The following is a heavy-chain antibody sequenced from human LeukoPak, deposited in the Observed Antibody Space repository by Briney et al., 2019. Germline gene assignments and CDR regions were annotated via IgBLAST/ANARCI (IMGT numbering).Heavy chain of an antibody. V-gene: IGHV1-2*02. D-gene: IGHD5-12*01. CDR3: ARAEDIVATTPHYFNY. Sequence: GASVKVSCKASGYTFTGYYMHWVRQAPGQGLEWMGWINPNRGGTNYAQKFQGRVTMTRDTSISTAYMELSRLRSDDTAVYYCARAEDIVATTPHYFNYWGQGTLVTASS. CDR2: INPNRGGT. J-gene: IGHJ4*01. CDR1: GYTFTGYY.